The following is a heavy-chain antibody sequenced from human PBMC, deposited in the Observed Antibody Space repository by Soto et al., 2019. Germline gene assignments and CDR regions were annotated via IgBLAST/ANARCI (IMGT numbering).Heavy chain of an antibody. CDR3: TTEVEVITFGGVIVRFDY. D-gene: IGHD3-16*02. CDR1: NAW. Sequence: NAWMSWVRQAPGKGLEWVGRIKSKTDGGTTDYAAPVKGRFTISRDDSKNTLYLQMNSLKTEDTAVYYCTTEVEVITFGGVIVRFDYWGQGTLVTVSS. J-gene: IGHJ4*02. V-gene: IGHV3-15*01. CDR2: IKSKTDGGTT.